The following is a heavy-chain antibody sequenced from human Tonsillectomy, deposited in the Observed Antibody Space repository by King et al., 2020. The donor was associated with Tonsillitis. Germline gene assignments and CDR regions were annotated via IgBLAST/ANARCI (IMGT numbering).Heavy chain of an antibody. D-gene: IGHD1-26*01. CDR3: TTDFLGGSYPWTLTPFDY. CDR1: GFTFSNAW. J-gene: IGHJ4*02. Sequence: QLVQSGGGLVKPGGSLRLSCAASGFTFSNAWMSWVRQAPGKGLEWVGRIKSKTDGGTTDYAAPVKGRFTISRDDSKNTLYLQMNSLKTEDTAVYYCTTDFLGGSYPWTLTPFDYWGQGTLVTVSS. CDR2: IKSKTDGGTT. V-gene: IGHV3-15*01.